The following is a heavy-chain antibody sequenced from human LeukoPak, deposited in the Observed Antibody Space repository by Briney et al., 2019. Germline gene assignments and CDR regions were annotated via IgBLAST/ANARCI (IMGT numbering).Heavy chain of an antibody. CDR1: GGSFSGYY. CDR3: AGGRGLLWFRELSVAASLGPLDY. J-gene: IGHJ4*02. Sequence: SETLSLTCAVYGGSFSGYYWSWIRQPPGKGLEWIGEINHSGSTNYNPSLKSRVTISVDTSKNQFSLKLSSVTAADTAVYYCAGGRGLLWFRELSVAASLGPLDYWGQGTLVTVSS. D-gene: IGHD3-10*01. V-gene: IGHV4-34*01. CDR2: INHSGST.